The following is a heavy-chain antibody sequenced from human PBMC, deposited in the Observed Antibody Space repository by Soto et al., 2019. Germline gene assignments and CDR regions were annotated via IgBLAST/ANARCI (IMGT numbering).Heavy chain of an antibody. V-gene: IGHV5-51*03. J-gene: IGHJ4*02. CDR3: ARRLRTPQFDD. Sequence: EAQLVQSRAEVKKPGESLKISCKGSGYSFTNYWIGWVRQMPGKGLEWMGIIYYDDSDTRYSPSFRGQVTISADKSINTAYLQWSSLKASDTAMYYCARRLRTPQFDDWGQGTLVTVSS. D-gene: IGHD1-7*01. CDR1: GYSFTNYW. CDR2: IYYDDSDT.